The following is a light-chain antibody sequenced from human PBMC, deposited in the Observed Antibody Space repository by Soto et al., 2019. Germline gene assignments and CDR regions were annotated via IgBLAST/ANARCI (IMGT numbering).Light chain of an antibody. J-gene: IGKJ1*01. CDR2: NVS. V-gene: IGKV2-30*01. CDR3: MQGTHWPLT. Sequence: DVVMTQSPLSLPVTLGQPASISCRSSQSLVYSDGNTYLNWFQQRPGQSPRRLIYNVSNRDSGVPDRFSGSGSGTDFTLKISRVEAEDVGVYYCMQGTHWPLTFGQGTKVDIK. CDR1: QSLVYSDGNTY.